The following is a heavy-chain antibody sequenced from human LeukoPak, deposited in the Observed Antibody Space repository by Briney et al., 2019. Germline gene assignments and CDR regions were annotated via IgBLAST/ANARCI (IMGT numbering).Heavy chain of an antibody. CDR2: INTYNGNT. Sequence: GASVKVSCKASGYTFTSYGISWVRQAPGQGLEWMGWINTYNGNTNYAQKLQGRVTMTTDTSTSTAYMELRSLRSDDTAVYYCARVGPSLERVWEQYCSGGSCYYYGMDVWGQGTTVTVSS. CDR3: ARVGPSLERVWEQYCSGGSCYYYGMDV. J-gene: IGHJ6*02. D-gene: IGHD2-15*01. CDR1: GYTFTSYG. V-gene: IGHV1-18*01.